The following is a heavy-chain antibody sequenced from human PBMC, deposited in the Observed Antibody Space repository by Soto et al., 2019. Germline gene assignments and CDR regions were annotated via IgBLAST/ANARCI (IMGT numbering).Heavy chain of an antibody. CDR3: ARAFSQWLVRPIGY. J-gene: IGHJ4*02. Sequence: EVQLVESGGGLVQPGGSLRLSCAASGFTFSSYSINWVRQAPGKGLEWVSYISSSSSTIYYADSVKGRFTISRDNAKNSLYLQMNSLRDEDTAVYYCARAFSQWLVRPIGYWGQGTLVTVSS. CDR1: GFTFSSYS. V-gene: IGHV3-48*02. D-gene: IGHD6-19*01. CDR2: ISSSSSTI.